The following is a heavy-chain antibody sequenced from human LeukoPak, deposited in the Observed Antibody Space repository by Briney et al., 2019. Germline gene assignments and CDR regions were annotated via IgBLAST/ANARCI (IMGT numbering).Heavy chain of an antibody. J-gene: IGHJ4*02. D-gene: IGHD2-21*02. CDR3: ATNCGGDCYSTAGLDY. Sequence: SSETLSLTCAVYGGSFSGYYWSWIRQPPGKGLEWIGEINHSGSTNYNPSLKSRVTISVDTSKNQFSLKLSSVTAADTAVYYCATNCGGDCYSTAGLDYWGQGTLVTVPS. V-gene: IGHV4-34*01. CDR2: INHSGST. CDR1: GGSFSGYY.